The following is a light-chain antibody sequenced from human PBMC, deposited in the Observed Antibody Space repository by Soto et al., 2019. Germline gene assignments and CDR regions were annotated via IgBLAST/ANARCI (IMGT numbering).Light chain of an antibody. CDR3: SSYTGSSTLV. CDR1: SSDVGGYNY. V-gene: IGLV2-14*01. J-gene: IGLJ2*01. CDR2: DVS. Sequence: QSVLTQPASVSGSPGQSITISCTGTSSDVGGYNYVSWYQQYPGKAPKLMIYDVSNRPSGVSNRFSGSKSGNTASLTISGRQAEDEADYYCSSYTGSSTLVFGGGTKVTVL.